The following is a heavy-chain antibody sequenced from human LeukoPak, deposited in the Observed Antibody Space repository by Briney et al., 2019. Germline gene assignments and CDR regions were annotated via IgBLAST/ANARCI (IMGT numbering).Heavy chain of an antibody. CDR2: IYHSGTT. D-gene: IGHD4-11*01. CDR3: ARAVDYRNYFDY. Sequence: SETLSLTCTVSGDSMTRGGYYWSWVRQHPGKGLEWVGFIYHSGTTFYNPSLESRAAISVDTSQNQFSLKLTSVTAADTAVYYCARAVDYRNYFDYWGQGTLVTVSS. CDR1: GDSMTRGGYY. J-gene: IGHJ4*02. V-gene: IGHV4-31*03.